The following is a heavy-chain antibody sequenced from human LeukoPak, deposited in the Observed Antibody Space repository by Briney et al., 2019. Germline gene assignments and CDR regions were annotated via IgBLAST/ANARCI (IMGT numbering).Heavy chain of an antibody. CDR3: TRGTSSGYYSDY. J-gene: IGHJ4*02. CDR2: ISSSSSYI. Sequence: GGSLRLSCAASGFTFSSYSMNWVRQAPGKGLEWVSYISSSSSYIYYADSVKGRFTISRDNAKNPLSLQMSSQRAEDTAVYYCTRGTSSGYYSDYWGKGTLVTVSS. D-gene: IGHD3-3*01. V-gene: IGHV3-21*01. CDR1: GFTFSSYS.